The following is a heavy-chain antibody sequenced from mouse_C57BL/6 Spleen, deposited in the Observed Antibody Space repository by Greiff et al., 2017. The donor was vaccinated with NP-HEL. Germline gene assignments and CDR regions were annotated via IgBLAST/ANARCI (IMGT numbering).Heavy chain of an antibody. CDR1: GYAFSSSW. V-gene: IGHV1-82*01. J-gene: IGHJ4*01. Sequence: VQLHQSGPELVKPGASVKISCKASGYAFSSSWMNWVKQRPGKGLEWIGRIYPGDGDTNYNGKFKGKATLTADKSSSTAYMQLSSLTSEDSAVYFCARLRGYAMDYWGQGTSVTVSS. CDR2: IYPGDGDT. CDR3: ARLRGYAMDY.